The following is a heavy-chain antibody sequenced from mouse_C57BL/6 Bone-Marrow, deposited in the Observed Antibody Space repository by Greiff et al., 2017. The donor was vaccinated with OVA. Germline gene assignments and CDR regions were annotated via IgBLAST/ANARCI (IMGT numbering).Heavy chain of an antibody. D-gene: IGHD2-3*01. V-gene: IGHV2-3*01. CDR1: GFSLTSYG. CDR2: IWGDGST. J-gene: IGHJ4*01. CDR3: AKAGDGYPYAMDY. Sequence: VQRVESGPGLVAPSQSLSITCTVSGFSLTSYGVSWVRQPPGKGLEWLGVIWGDGSTNSHSALISRLSISKDTSKSQVFLQLNSLQTDDTATYDCAKAGDGYPYAMDYWGQGTSVTVSS.